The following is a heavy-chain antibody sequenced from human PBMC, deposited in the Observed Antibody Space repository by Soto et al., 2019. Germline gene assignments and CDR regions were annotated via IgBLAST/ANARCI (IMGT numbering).Heavy chain of an antibody. CDR3: AKELLRGYYQV. CDR1: GFTFSSYA. Sequence: PGGSLRLSCAVSGFTFSSYAISWVRQAPGKGLEWVSTISGGGGTSYYADSVKGRFTISRDNSKNTLYLQMNSLRAEDTAIYYCAKELLRGYYQVWGQGTLVTVSS. D-gene: IGHD3-3*01. V-gene: IGHV3-23*01. CDR2: ISGGGGTS. J-gene: IGHJ4*02.